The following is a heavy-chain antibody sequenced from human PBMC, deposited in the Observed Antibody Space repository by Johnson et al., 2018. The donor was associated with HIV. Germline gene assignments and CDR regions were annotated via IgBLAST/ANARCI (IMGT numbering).Heavy chain of an antibody. CDR3: ARDGYSSGWYGNDAFDI. CDR1: GFTFSSYG. Sequence: QVQLVESGGGVVQPGRSLRLSCAASGFTFSSYGMHWVRQAPGKGLEWVTIISYDGSNKYYADSVKGRFTTSRDNSKNSLYLQMNSLRAEDTAVYYCARDGYSSGWYGNDAFDIWGQGTMVTVSS. CDR2: ISYDGSNK. V-gene: IGHV3-30*03. J-gene: IGHJ3*02. D-gene: IGHD6-19*01.